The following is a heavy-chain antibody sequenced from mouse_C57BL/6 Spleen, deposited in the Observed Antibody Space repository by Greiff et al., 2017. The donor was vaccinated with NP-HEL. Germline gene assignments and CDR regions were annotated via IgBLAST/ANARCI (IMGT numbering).Heavy chain of an antibody. CDR1: GYSITSGYY. D-gene: IGHD1-1*01. Sequence: ESGPGLVKPSQSLSLTCSVTGYSITSGYYWNWIRQFPGNKLEWMGYISYDGSNNYNPSLKNRISLTRDTSKNQFFLKLNSVTTEDTATYYCAREPLFTTVVVKGAYWGQGTLVTVSA. J-gene: IGHJ3*01. V-gene: IGHV3-6*01. CDR3: AREPLFTTVVVKGAY. CDR2: ISYDGSN.